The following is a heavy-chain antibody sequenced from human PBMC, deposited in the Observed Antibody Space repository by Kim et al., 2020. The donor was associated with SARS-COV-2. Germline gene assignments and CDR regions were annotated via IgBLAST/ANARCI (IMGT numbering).Heavy chain of an antibody. D-gene: IGHD2-2*01. CDR1: GYSFNTYF. CDR3: ERDRSRTPISTAYDV. J-gene: IGHJ3*01. Sequence: ASVKVSCKASGYSFNTYFLHWVRQPPGQGLEWMGMINPSEFHGRYARKFQGRFIMTRDLSTRTFYMAMTSLTSEDTATYFCERDRSRTPISTAYDVWGQGTMDNVSS. CDR2: INPSEFHG. V-gene: IGHV1-46*02.